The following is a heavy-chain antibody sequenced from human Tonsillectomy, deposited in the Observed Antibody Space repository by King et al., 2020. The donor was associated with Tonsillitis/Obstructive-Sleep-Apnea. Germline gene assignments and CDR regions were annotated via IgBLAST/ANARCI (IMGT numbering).Heavy chain of an antibody. D-gene: IGHD3-3*01. CDR2: IYSGGST. J-gene: IGHJ3*02. V-gene: IGHV3-53*04. CDR3: ARWERYPPHHYDFWSGYYAFDI. CDR1: GFTVSSNY. Sequence: VQLVESGGGLVQPGGSLRLSCAASGFTVSSNYMSWVRQAPGKGLEWVSVIYSGGSTYYADSVKGRFTISRHNSKNTLYLQMNSLRAEDTAVYYCARWERYPPHHYDFWSGYYAFDIWGQGTMVTVSS.